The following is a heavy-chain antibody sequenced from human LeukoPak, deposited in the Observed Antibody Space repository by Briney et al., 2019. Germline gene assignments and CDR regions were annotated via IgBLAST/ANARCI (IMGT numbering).Heavy chain of an antibody. V-gene: IGHV4-34*01. CDR2: INHSGST. Sequence: SETLSLTCAVYGGSFSGYYWSWIRQPPGKGLEWIGEINHSGSTNYNPSLKSRVTISVDTSKNQFSLKLSSVTAADTAVYYCASTITAARRFWFDPWGQGTLVTVSS. D-gene: IGHD2-2*01. CDR3: ASTITAARRFWFDP. J-gene: IGHJ5*02. CDR1: GGSFSGYY.